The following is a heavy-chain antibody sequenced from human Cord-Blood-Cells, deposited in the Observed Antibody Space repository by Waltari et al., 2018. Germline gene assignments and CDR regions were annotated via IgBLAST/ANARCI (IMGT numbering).Heavy chain of an antibody. CDR2: IYYSGST. CDR1: GGSISSHY. Sequence: QVQLQESGPGLVKPSETLSLTCTVSGGSISSHYWSWIRQPPGKGLEWIGYIYYSGSTNYNPPRKGRVTISVDTSKNQFSLKLSSVTAADTAVYYCARGGWYYDFWSGANWFDPWGQGTLVTVSS. CDR3: ARGGWYYDFWSGANWFDP. J-gene: IGHJ5*02. D-gene: IGHD3-3*01. V-gene: IGHV4-59*11.